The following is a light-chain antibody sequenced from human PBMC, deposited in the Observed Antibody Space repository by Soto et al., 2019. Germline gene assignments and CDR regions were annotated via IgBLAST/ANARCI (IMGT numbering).Light chain of an antibody. CDR2: EVR. CDR3: TSFTSTSSLV. Sequence: QSVLTQPASVSGSPGHSITISCTGASGDVGGYDHVSWYQHHPDKAPKLLIYEVRNRPSGVSNRFSGSKSGNTASLTISGLQAEDEADYYCTSFTSTSSLVFGGGTKVTVL. CDR1: SGDVGGYDH. V-gene: IGLV2-14*01. J-gene: IGLJ2*01.